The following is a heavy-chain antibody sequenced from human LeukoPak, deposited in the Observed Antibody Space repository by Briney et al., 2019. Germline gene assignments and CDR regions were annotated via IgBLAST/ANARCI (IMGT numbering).Heavy chain of an antibody. J-gene: IGHJ4*02. CDR3: ARDRGSHYFDY. CDR2: ISFDGTDA. V-gene: IGHV3-30*04. CDR1: GFTFSSYA. Sequence: GGSLRLSCAASGFTFSSYAIHWVRQAPGKGLEWVAVISFDGTDAFYADSVKGRFTISRDNAKNSLYLQMNSLRAEDTAVYYCARDRGSHYFDYWGQGTLVTVSS.